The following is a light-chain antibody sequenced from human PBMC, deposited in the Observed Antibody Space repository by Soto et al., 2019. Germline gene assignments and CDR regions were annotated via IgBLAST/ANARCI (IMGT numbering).Light chain of an antibody. CDR1: QGISSY. Sequence: AIRMNKTPASLSASAGYRVTISCRASQGISSYLAWYQQKLGKAPKLLIDAASTLQSGVTSRFSGSGAGTDFTLTISCLKSEDVATEYCQQYYSYTWTVSQGTKVDIK. CDR2: AAS. J-gene: IGKJ1*01. CDR3: QQYYSYTWT. V-gene: IGKV1-8*01.